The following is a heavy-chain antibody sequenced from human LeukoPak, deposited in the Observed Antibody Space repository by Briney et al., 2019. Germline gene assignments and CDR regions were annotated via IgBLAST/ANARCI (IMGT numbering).Heavy chain of an antibody. CDR1: GFIFNNYA. D-gene: IGHD6-19*01. CDR3: AKDNRRHYTSGPNPDSLH. J-gene: IGHJ4*02. V-gene: IGHV3-9*01. CDR2: ISWNSGSI. Sequence: GGSLRLSCAGSGFIFNNYAMHWVRQPPGKGLEWVSGISWNSGSIDYADSVTGRFTISRDNAKNSLYLQMNSLRVEDTAFYYCAKDNRRHYTSGPNPDSLHWGQGALVTVSS.